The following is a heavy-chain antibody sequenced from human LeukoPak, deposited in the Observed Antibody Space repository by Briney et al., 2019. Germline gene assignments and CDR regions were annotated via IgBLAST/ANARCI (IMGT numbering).Heavy chain of an antibody. CDR2: ISAYNGNT. CDR3: ARDFRPPLSPTGGDDY. V-gene: IGHV1-18*01. D-gene: IGHD3-16*01. Sequence: ASVKVSCKASGYTFTSYGISWVRQAPGQGLEWMGWISAYNGNTNYAQKLQGRVTMTTDTSTSTAYMELSRLRSDDTAVYYCARDFRPPLSPTGGDDYWGQGTLVTVSS. J-gene: IGHJ4*02. CDR1: GYTFTSYG.